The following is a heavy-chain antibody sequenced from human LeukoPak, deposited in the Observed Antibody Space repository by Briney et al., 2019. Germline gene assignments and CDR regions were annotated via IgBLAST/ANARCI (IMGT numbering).Heavy chain of an antibody. Sequence: GGSLRLSCAASGFTLSSYWMTWVRQAPGKGLEWVATIKHDGTEIYYVDSVKGRFTTSRDNARSSLYLQMNSLRAEDTAVYYCARSLDYWGQGTLVTVSS. CDR3: ARSLDY. V-gene: IGHV3-7*01. CDR1: GFTLSSYW. J-gene: IGHJ4*02. CDR2: IKHDGTEI.